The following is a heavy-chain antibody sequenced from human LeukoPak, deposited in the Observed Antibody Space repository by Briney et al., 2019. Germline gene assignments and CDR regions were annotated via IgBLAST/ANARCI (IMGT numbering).Heavy chain of an antibody. D-gene: IGHD6-13*01. CDR2: ISTSGIT. CDR3: ARVNSIIWSGPLYWYFAH. Sequence: SETLSLTSTVSGASITSYCWCLIRQPAGKGLEWIGRISTSGITNYNPSLKSRVIMSVDTSKNQFSLKLTSVTAADTAVYYCARVNSIIWSGPLYWYFAHWGRGTLVTVSS. CDR1: GASITSYC. V-gene: IGHV4-4*07. J-gene: IGHJ2*01.